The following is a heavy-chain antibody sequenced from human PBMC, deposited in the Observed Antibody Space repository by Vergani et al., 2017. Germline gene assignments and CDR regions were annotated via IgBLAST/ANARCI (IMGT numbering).Heavy chain of an antibody. V-gene: IGHV3-9*01. Sequence: EVQLVESGGGLVQPGRSLRLSCAASGFTFDDYAMHWVRQAPGKGLEWVSAIGGSTNNIFYADSVKGRFTISRDNAKNSLYLQMNGLRVEDTGMYYCARDVGDGHWGQGTLVTVSS. J-gene: IGHJ4*02. CDR1: GFTFDDYA. D-gene: IGHD3-10*01. CDR3: ARDVGDGH. CDR2: IGGSTNNI.